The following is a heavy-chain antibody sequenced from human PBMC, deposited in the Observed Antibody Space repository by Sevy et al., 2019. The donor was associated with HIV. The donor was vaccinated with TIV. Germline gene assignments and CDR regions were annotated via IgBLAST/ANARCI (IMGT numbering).Heavy chain of an antibody. J-gene: IGHJ6*02. D-gene: IGHD3-22*01. CDR1: GFTFNTYN. CDR2: ISYTSTTI. Sequence: GGSLRLSCAVSGFTFNTYNMNWVRQAPGKGLEWVSYISYTSTTIYYADLVGGRFTNSRDNAKNTLYLQMNSLRDEDTAVYYCASSDATSRFGYYYFAMDFWGQGTSVTVSS. CDR3: ASSDATSRFGYYYFAMDF. V-gene: IGHV3-48*02.